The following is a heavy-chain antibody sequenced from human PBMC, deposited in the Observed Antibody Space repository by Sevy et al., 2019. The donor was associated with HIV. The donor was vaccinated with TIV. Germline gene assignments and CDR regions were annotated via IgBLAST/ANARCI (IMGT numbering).Heavy chain of an antibody. CDR1: GFTFSIYT. J-gene: IGHJ3*02. CDR2: IVGSSRTI. Sequence: GGSLRLSCAASGFTFSIYTMSWVRQAPGKGLECVSYIVGSSRTIYYADSVKGRFTISRDNAKNSLYPQMNSLRAEDTAVYYCAREIVGGPFDIWGQGTMVTVSS. CDR3: AREIVGGPFDI. D-gene: IGHD1-26*01. V-gene: IGHV3-48*01.